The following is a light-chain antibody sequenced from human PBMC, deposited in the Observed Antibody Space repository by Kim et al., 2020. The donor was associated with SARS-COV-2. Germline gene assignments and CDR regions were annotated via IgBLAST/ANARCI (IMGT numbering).Light chain of an antibody. CDR2: GNT. J-gene: IGLJ3*02. Sequence: QSVLTQSPSVSGAPGQRVTISCTGSSSNIGAGYVVHWYQHLPGTVPKLLIYGNTNRPSGVPDRFSGSKSGTSASLAISGLQAEDEADYYCQSYDSSLSGWVFGGGTQLTVL. V-gene: IGLV1-40*01. CDR1: SSNIGAGYV. CDR3: QSYDSSLSGWV.